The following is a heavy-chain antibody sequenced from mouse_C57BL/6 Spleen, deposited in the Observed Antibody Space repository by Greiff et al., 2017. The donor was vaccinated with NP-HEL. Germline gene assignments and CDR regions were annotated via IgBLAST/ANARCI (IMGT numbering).Heavy chain of an antibody. CDR3: ARGNYGPFDY. CDR2: ISYDGSN. J-gene: IGHJ2*01. Sequence: EVKLQESGPGLVKPSQSLSLTCSVTGYSITSGYYWNWIRQFPGNKLEWMGYISYDGSNNYNPSLKNRISITRDTSKNQFFLKLNSVTTEDTATYYCARGNYGPFDYWGQGTTLTVSS. V-gene: IGHV3-6*01. CDR1: GYSITSGYY. D-gene: IGHD1-1*02.